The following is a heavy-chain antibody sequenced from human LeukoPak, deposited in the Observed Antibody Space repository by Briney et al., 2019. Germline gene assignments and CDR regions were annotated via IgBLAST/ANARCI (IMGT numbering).Heavy chain of an antibody. Sequence: PGGSLRLSCAASGFSFSSDWMIWVRQAPGKGLEWVANIKPDEGEKYYLESVKGRFTVSRDNAKNSLYLEMNNLRAEGTAVYYCVRYYTRQSWYFDLWGRGTLVTVSS. D-gene: IGHD3-10*01. CDR1: GFSFSSDW. V-gene: IGHV3-7*01. CDR2: IKPDEGEK. CDR3: VRYYTRQSWYFDL. J-gene: IGHJ2*01.